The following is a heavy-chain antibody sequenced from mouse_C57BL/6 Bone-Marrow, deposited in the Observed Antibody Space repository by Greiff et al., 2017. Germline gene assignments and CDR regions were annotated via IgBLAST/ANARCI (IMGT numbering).Heavy chain of an antibody. Sequence: EVQLVESGGGLVKPGGSLKLSCAASGFTFSSYTMSRVRQTPEKRLEWVATMSGGGGNTYYQDSVKGRFTFSRDNAKNTLYLQMSSLRSEDTALYYCASLYYYGSSYPPWFAYWGQGTLVTVSA. V-gene: IGHV5-9*01. CDR3: ASLYYYGSSYPPWFAY. J-gene: IGHJ3*01. CDR1: GFTFSSYT. D-gene: IGHD1-1*01. CDR2: MSGGGGNT.